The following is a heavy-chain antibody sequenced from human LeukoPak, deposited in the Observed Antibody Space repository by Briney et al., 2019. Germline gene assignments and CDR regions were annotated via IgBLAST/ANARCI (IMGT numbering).Heavy chain of an antibody. CDR3: ARDYVTMAPDY. CDR2: IGPGPSHT. Sequence: GGSLRLSCAASGFTFNTYGMNWVRQAPGKGLEWLSYIGPGPSHTYYADSVRGRFVISRDDAKSSLYLQMSSLRAKDTAVYYCARDYVTMAPDYGGQGTLVTVSS. CDR1: GFTFNTYG. D-gene: IGHD3-10*02. J-gene: IGHJ4*02. V-gene: IGHV3-21*01.